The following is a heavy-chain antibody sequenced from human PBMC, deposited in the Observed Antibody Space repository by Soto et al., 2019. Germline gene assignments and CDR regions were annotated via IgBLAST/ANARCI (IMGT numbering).Heavy chain of an antibody. J-gene: IGHJ6*02. CDR3: ARWPQPRYTADPYAVDV. CDR1: GGTFSSSG. CDR2: IVPSLDTT. V-gene: IGHV1-69*11. Sequence: QVHLVQSGTEVKKPGSSVKVSSKAPGGTFSSSGLTWVRQAPGQGLEWMGMIVPSLDTTNYAQKFQARVTITADEVTSTAYMELRSLRSEDTAVYYCARWPQPRYTADPYAVDVWGQGTRVIVSS. D-gene: IGHD3-16*02.